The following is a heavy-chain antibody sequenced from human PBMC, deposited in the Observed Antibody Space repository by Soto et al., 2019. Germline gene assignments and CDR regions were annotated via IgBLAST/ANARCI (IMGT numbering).Heavy chain of an antibody. CDR3: ARVRRPEFGYFDY. V-gene: IGHV4-30-2*01. Sequence: QLQLQESGSGLVKPPQTLSLTCAVSGGSISSGGYSWSWIRQPPGKGLEWIGYIYHSGSTYYNPALKSRVTISVDRSKNQFSLKLSSVTAADTAVYYCARVRRPEFGYFDYWGQGTLVTVSS. CDR1: GGSISSGGYS. J-gene: IGHJ4*02. CDR2: IYHSGST. D-gene: IGHD3-10*01.